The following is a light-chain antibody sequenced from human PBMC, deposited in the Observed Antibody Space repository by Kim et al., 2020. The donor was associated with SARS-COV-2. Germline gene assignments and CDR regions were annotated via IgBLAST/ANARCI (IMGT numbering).Light chain of an antibody. CDR2: GKN. Sequence: SSELTQDPAVSVALGQTVRITCQGDSLRSYFVTWYQQKPGQAPILVIYGKNNRPSGIPDRFSGSSSGNTASLIITGTQAGDEADYYCNSRDSNDNVVFGGGTKLTVL. J-gene: IGLJ2*01. CDR1: SLRSYF. V-gene: IGLV3-19*01. CDR3: NSRDSNDNVV.